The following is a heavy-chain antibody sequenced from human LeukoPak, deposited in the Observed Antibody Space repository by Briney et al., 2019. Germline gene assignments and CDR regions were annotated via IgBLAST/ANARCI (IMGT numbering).Heavy chain of an antibody. Sequence: GGSLRLSCAASGFTFSSYSVNWVRQAPGKGLEWVSSISSSSSYIYYADSVKGRFTISRDNAKNSLYLQMNSLRAEDTAVYYCARDLSPNCGGDCYSDYWGQGTLVTVSS. V-gene: IGHV3-21*01. D-gene: IGHD2-21*02. CDR3: ARDLSPNCGGDCYSDY. J-gene: IGHJ4*02. CDR1: GFTFSSYS. CDR2: ISSSSSYI.